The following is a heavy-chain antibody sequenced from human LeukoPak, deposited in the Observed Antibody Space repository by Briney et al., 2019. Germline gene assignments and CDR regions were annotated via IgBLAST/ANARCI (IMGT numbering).Heavy chain of an antibody. CDR3: ARTRINCYSFCGFDI. J-gene: IGHJ3*02. CDR2: IWHTGGT. D-gene: IGHD2-21*01. V-gene: IGHV4-4*02. Sequence: PSGTLSLTCSISGDSIRSGNWWSWVRQPPRKGLEWIGEIWHTGGTNYNPSLESRVTISLAKSNIQFSLNLRSVTAADTAIYYCARTRINCYSFCGFDIWGQGTKVTISS. CDR1: GDSIRSGNW.